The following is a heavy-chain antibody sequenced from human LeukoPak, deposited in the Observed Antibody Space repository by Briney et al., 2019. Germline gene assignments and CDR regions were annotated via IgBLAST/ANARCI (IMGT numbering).Heavy chain of an antibody. D-gene: IGHD3-16*01. CDR3: ARGGGLDV. J-gene: IGHJ6*02. CDR2: INHNGNVN. V-gene: IGHV3-7*03. Sequence: PGGSLRLSCAASGFPFSSYWMNWARQAPGKGLEWVASINHNGNVNYYVDSVKGRFTISRDNAKSSLYLQMSNLRAEDTAVYFCARGGGLDVWGQGATVTVSS. CDR1: GFPFSSYW.